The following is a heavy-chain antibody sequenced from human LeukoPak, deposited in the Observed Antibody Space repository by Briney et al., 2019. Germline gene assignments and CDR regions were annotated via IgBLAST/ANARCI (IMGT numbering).Heavy chain of an antibody. Sequence: GALRLSCAASGFTFSDYYMSWIRQAPGKGLEWVSYISSSGSIIYYADSVKGRFTISRDNAKNTLYLQMNSLRADDTATYYCAKKHYGSGTYYNFFDYWGQGMLVTVSS. CDR3: AKKHYGSGTYYNFFDY. V-gene: IGHV3-11*01. CDR2: ISSSGSII. J-gene: IGHJ4*02. D-gene: IGHD3-10*01. CDR1: GFTFSDYY.